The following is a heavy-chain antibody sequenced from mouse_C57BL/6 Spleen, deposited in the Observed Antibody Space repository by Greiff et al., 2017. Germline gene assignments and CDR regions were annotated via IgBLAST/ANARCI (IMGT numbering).Heavy chain of an antibody. V-gene: IGHV10-1*01. CDR2: IRSKSNNYAT. CDR1: GFSFNTYA. J-gene: IGHJ2*01. CDR3: VRGGYYFDY. Sequence: GGLVQPKGSLKLSCAASGFSFNTYAMNWVRQAPGKGLEWVARIRSKSNNYATYYADSVKDRFTISRDDSESMLYLQMNNLKTEDTAMYYCVRGGYYFDYWGQGTTLTVSS.